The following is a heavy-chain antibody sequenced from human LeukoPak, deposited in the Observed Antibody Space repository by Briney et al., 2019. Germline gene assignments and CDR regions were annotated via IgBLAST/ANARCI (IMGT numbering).Heavy chain of an antibody. J-gene: IGHJ4*02. V-gene: IGHV3-7*03. D-gene: IGHD3-3*01. CDR1: GFTFGKYW. CDR3: ARDQYDTWSRKGNFDS. Sequence: GGSLRLSCVASGFTFGKYWMSWVRQAPGKGLEWVANIKLDGSEKNYVDSVKGRFTISRDNTKNSLYLQMNSLRAEDTAVFYCARDQYDTWSRKGNFDSWGQGTLVIVSS. CDR2: IKLDGSEK.